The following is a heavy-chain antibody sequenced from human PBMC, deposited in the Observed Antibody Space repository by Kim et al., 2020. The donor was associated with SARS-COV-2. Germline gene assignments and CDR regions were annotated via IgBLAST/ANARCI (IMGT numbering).Heavy chain of an antibody. J-gene: IGHJ4*02. CDR3: ARDAQQLRGFDY. D-gene: IGHD6-13*01. CDR1: GFTFSSYG. V-gene: IGHV3-33*01. Sequence: GGSLRLSCAASGFTFSSYGMHWVRQAPGKGLEWVAVIWYDGSNKYYADSVKGRFTISRDNSKNTLYLQMNSLRAEDTAVYYCARDAQQLRGFDYWGQGTLVTVSS. CDR2: IWYDGSNK.